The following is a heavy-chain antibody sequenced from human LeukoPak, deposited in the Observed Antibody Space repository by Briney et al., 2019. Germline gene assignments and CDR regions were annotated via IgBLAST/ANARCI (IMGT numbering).Heavy chain of an antibody. D-gene: IGHD1-26*01. V-gene: IGHV3-7*01. Sequence: QSGGSLRLSCAASGFIFTNYWMTWVRQAPGKGLEWVANIKEDGSAKYYVDSVKGRFTISRDNAKNSLFLQMNSLRAEDTAVCYCARDVGYLTFDYWGQGTLVTVSS. CDR2: IKEDGSAK. CDR3: ARDVGYLTFDY. CDR1: GFIFTNYW. J-gene: IGHJ4*02.